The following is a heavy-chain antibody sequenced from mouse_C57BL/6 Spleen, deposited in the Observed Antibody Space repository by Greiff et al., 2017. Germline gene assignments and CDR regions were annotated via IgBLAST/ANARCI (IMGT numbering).Heavy chain of an antibody. CDR3: ARPLYYGSSLFAY. D-gene: IGHD1-1*01. CDR2: ILPGSGST. CDR1: GYTFTGYW. Sequence: VKLQESGAELMKPGASVKLSCKATGYTFTGYWIEWVKQRPGHGLEWIGEILPGSGSTNYNEKFKGKATFTADTSSNTAYMQLSSLTTEDSAIYYCARPLYYGSSLFAYWGQGTLVTVSA. J-gene: IGHJ3*01. V-gene: IGHV1-9*01.